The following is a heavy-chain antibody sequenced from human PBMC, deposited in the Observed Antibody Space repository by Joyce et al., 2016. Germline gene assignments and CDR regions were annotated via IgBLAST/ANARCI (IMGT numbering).Heavy chain of an antibody. CDR2: LSSSSSYI. CDR3: ARSSYTNGIFDY. D-gene: IGHD2-8*01. J-gene: IGHJ4*02. CDR1: GFTFISYS. V-gene: IGHV3-21*01. Sequence: EVQLVESGGGLVKPGGSLRLSCAASGFTFISYSMSWVRQAPGKGLGCVSSLSSSSSYIKYTDSVKGRFTISRDNAKNSLYLQMNSLRVEDTAVYYCARSSYTNGIFDYWGQGTLVTVSS.